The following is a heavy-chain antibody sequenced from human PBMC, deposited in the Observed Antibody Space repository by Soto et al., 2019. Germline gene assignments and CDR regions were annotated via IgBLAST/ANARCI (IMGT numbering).Heavy chain of an antibody. CDR1: GGTFSSYA. CDR2: IIPIFGTA. V-gene: IGHV1-69*13. Sequence: SVKVSCKASGGTFSSYAISWVRQAPGQGLEWMGGIIPIFGTANYAQKFQGRVTITADESTSTAYMELSSLRSEDTAVYYCARVGTYYYDSSGYLPLDYWGQGTLVTVSS. CDR3: ARVGTYYYDSSGYLPLDY. D-gene: IGHD3-22*01. J-gene: IGHJ4*02.